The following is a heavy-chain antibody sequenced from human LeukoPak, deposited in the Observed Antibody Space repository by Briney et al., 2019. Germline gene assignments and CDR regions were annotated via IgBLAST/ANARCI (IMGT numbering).Heavy chain of an antibody. V-gene: IGHV4-61*02. CDR3: ARDSQYYYGSGSYPLVDY. Sequence: SETLSLTCTVSGGSISSGSYYWSWIRQPAGKGLEWIGRIYTSGSTNYNPSLKGRVTISVDTSKNQFSQKLSSVTAADTAVYYCARDSQYYYGSGSYPLVDYWGQGTLVTVSS. D-gene: IGHD3-10*01. J-gene: IGHJ4*02. CDR2: IYTSGST. CDR1: GGSISSGSYY.